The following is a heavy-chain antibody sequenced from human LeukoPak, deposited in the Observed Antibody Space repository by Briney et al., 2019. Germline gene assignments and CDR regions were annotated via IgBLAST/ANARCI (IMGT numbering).Heavy chain of an antibody. CDR3: ARDPGYAGFGELPRRGY. D-gene: IGHD3-10*01. CDR1: GGSISSGGYY. CDR2: IYHSGST. J-gene: IGHJ4*02. Sequence: SETLSLTCTVSGGSISSGGYYWSWIRQPPGKGLEWIGYIYHSGSTYYNPSLKSRVTISVDRSKNQFFLKLSSVTAADTAVYYCARDPGYAGFGELPRRGYWGQGTLVTVSS. V-gene: IGHV4-30-2*01.